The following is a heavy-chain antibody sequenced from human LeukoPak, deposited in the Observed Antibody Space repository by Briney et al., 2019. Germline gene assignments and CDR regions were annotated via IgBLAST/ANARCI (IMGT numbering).Heavy chain of an antibody. D-gene: IGHD2-2*01. CDR1: GFTFSSYA. V-gene: IGHV3-30-3*01. CDR3: ARDSSDIVVVPGAFDI. Sequence: GGSLRLSCAASGFTFSSYAMHWVRQAPGKGLEWVAVISYDGSNKYYADSVKGRFTISRDNSKNTLYLQMNSLRAEDTAVYYCARDSSDIVVVPGAFDIWGQGTMVTVSS. CDR2: ISYDGSNK. J-gene: IGHJ3*02.